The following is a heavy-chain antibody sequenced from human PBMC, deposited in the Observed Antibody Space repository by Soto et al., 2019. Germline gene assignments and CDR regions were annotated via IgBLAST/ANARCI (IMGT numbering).Heavy chain of an antibody. CDR1: GFTFSSYA. CDR3: AKDPEFFLGELSSFDY. Sequence: GGSLRLSCAASGFTFSSYAMSWVRQAPGKGLEWVSAISGSGGSTYYADSVKGRFTISRDNSKNTLYLQMNSLRAEDTAVYYCAKDPEFFLGELSSFDYWGQGTLVTVSS. J-gene: IGHJ4*02. CDR2: ISGSGGST. V-gene: IGHV3-23*01. D-gene: IGHD3-16*02.